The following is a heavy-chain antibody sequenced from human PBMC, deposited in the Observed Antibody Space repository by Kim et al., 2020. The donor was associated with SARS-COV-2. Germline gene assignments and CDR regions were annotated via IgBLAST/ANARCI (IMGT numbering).Heavy chain of an antibody. J-gene: IGHJ4*02. Sequence: SETLSLTCTVSGGSISSGDYYWSWIRQPPGKGLEWIGYIYYSGSTYYNPSLKSRVTISVDTSKNQFSLKLSSVTAADTAVYYCARAGSSWYFDYWGQGTLVTVSS. V-gene: IGHV4-30-4*01. D-gene: IGHD6-13*01. CDR2: IYYSGST. CDR3: ARAGSSWYFDY. CDR1: GGSISSGDYY.